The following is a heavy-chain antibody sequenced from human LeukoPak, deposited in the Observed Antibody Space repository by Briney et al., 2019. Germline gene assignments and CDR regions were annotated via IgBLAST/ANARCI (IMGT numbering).Heavy chain of an antibody. CDR1: GYNFTTYW. D-gene: IGHD1-26*01. CDR2: IYPGDSDT. V-gene: IGHV5-51*01. Sequence: AASLQISCKTSGYNFTTYWIVCVRRMPGKGLEWMGIIYPGDSDTRYSPSFQGQVTISADKSISTAYLLWSSLKASDTAIYYCARQEYSGSYLDSWGQGTLVTVSS. J-gene: IGHJ4*02. CDR3: ARQEYSGSYLDS.